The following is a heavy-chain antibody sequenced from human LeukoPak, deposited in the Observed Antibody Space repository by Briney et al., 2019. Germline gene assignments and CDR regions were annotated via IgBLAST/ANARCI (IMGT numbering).Heavy chain of an antibody. CDR3: ARGYCSGGSCYRAGYFDY. J-gene: IGHJ4*02. D-gene: IGHD2-15*01. CDR1: GDSVSSGSYY. CDR2: IYYSGST. Sequence: SGTLSLTCTVSGDSVSSGSYYWSWIRQPPGKGLEWIGYIYYSGSTNYNPSLKSRVTISVDTSKNQFSLKLSSVTAADTAVYYCARGYCSGGSCYRAGYFDYWGQGTLVTVSS. V-gene: IGHV4-61*01.